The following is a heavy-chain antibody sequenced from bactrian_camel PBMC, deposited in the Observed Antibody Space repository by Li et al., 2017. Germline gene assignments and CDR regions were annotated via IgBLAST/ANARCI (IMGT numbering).Heavy chain of an antibody. CDR3: VRDVDSRDGIPDFGY. D-gene: IGHD5*01. CDR2: IDSDGIA. J-gene: IGHJ6*01. V-gene: IGHV3S53*01. Sequence: HVQLVESGGGSVQAGGSLRLSCGASGSIYGDACVGWLRQAPGKEREGVAAIDSDGIASYADSVKGRSFISRDNDKNTVSLQIDSLKPEDTAKYYCVRDVDSRDGIPDFGYWGQGTQVTVS. CDR1: GSIYGDAC.